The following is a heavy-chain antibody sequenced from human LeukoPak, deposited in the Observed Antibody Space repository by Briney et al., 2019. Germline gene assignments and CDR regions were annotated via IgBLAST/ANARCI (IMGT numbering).Heavy chain of an antibody. Sequence: MTSETLSLTCAVYGGSFSGYYWSWIRQPPGKGLEWIGEINHSGSTNYNPSLKSRVTISVDTSKNQFSLELSSVTAADTAVYYCARGATYYYMDVWGKGTTVTVSS. J-gene: IGHJ6*03. CDR2: INHSGST. D-gene: IGHD5-12*01. CDR1: GGSFSGYY. V-gene: IGHV4-34*01. CDR3: ARGATYYYMDV.